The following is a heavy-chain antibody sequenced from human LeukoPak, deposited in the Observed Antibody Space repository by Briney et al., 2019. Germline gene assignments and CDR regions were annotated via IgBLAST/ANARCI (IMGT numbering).Heavy chain of an antibody. J-gene: IGHJ4*02. CDR2: INPNSGGT. CDR3: ARIFPSQQWLGPYFDY. CDR1: GYTFTGYY. Sequence: VASVKVSCKASGYTFTGYYMHWVRQAPGQGLEWMGWINPNSGGTNYAQKFQGRVTMTRDTSISTAYMELSRLRSDDTAVYYCARIFPSQQWLGPYFDYWGQGTLVTVSS. V-gene: IGHV1-2*02. D-gene: IGHD6-19*01.